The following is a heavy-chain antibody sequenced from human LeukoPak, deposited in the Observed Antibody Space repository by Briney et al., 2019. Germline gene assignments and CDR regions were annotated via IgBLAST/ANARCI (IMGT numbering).Heavy chain of an antibody. Sequence: ASVKVSCKASGDTFSSYAISWVRQAPGQGLEWMGGIIPMFGTANYAQKFQGRGTMTTDRSTSTAYMELRSLTSDDTAVYYCARSDVWGELHLDYWGQGTLVTVSS. V-gene: IGHV1-69*05. CDR3: ARSDVWGELHLDY. D-gene: IGHD3-16*01. CDR1: GDTFSSYA. CDR2: IIPMFGTA. J-gene: IGHJ4*02.